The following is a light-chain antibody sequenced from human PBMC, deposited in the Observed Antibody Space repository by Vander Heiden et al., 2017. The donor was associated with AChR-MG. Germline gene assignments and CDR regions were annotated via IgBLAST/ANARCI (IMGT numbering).Light chain of an antibody. CDR2: TAS. CDR1: QDISKY. CDR3: QKGYSAPKT. V-gene: IGKV1-27*01. Sequence: DIQMPQSPSSLSASVGDRVTITCRASQDISKYLAWYQQKPGKVPMLLIYTASTLQSGVPSRFSGSGSGTDFTLTISSLQPEDVATYYCQKGYSAPKTFGQGTKVEIK. J-gene: IGKJ1*01.